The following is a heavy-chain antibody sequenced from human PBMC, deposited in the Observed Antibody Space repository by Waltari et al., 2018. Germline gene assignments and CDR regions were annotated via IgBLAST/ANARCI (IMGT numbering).Heavy chain of an antibody. CDR3: ASRGNWNPPRD. CDR2: ISGSGGST. Sequence: QLVESGGGLVQPGGSLRLSCAASGFTFSSYAMSWVRQAPGKGLEWVSAISGSGGSTDYADSVKGLLTIARDNSKNALYLQRNSRRAEDTAVYYCASRGNWNPPRDWGQGTLVTVSS. V-gene: IGHV3-23*04. J-gene: IGHJ4*02. D-gene: IGHD1-1*01. CDR1: GFTFSSYA.